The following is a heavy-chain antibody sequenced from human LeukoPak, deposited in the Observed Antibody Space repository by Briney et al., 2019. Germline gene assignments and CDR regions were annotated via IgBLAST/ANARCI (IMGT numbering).Heavy chain of an antibody. J-gene: IGHJ6*03. CDR2: IRSKAYGGTT. V-gene: IGHV3-49*04. CDR3: TGGYSYGYVYYYYYMDV. CDR1: GFTFGDYA. D-gene: IGHD5-18*01. Sequence: GRSLRLSCTASGFTFGDYAMSWVRQAPGKGLEWVGFIRSKAYGGTTEYAASVKGRFTISRDDSKSIAYLQMNSLKTEDTAVYYCTGGYSYGYVYYYYYMDVWGKGTTVTVSS.